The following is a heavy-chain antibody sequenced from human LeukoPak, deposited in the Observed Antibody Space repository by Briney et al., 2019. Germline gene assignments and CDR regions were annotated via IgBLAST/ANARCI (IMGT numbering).Heavy chain of an antibody. J-gene: IGHJ4*02. V-gene: IGHV3-49*03. CDR2: IRSKAYGGTT. CDR1: GFTFGEYA. CDR3: TRDPKAAAGYLFDY. D-gene: IGHD6-13*01. Sequence: GSLRLSCTASGFTFGEYAMSWFRQAPGKGLEWVGFIRSKAYGGTTEYAASVKGRFSISRDDSKSIAYLQMNSLKIEDTAVYYCTRDPKAAAGYLFDYWGQGTLVTVSS.